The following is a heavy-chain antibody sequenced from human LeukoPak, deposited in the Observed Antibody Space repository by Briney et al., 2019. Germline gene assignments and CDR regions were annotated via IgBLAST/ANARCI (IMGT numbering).Heavy chain of an antibody. CDR2: IYHSGST. D-gene: IGHD6-13*01. V-gene: IGHV4-38-2*01. CDR3: AAQYGDSSSWYGGRFDY. J-gene: IGHJ4*02. CDR1: GYSISSGYY. Sequence: SETLSLTCDVSGYSISSGYYWGWIRQPPGKGLEWIGSIYHSGSTYYNPSLKSRVTISVDRSNNQFSLKLSSVTAADTAVYYCAAQYGDSSSWYGGRFDYWGQGTLVTVSS.